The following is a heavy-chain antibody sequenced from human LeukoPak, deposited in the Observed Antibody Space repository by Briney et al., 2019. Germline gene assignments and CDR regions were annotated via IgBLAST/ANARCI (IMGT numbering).Heavy chain of an antibody. CDR1: GFTFSSYA. D-gene: IGHD3-3*01. V-gene: IGHV3-23*01. J-gene: IGHJ4*02. CDR2: ISGSGGST. Sequence: PTGGSLRLSCAASGFTFSSYAMSWVRQAPGKGLEWVSAISGSGGSTYYADSVKGRFTISRDNSKNTLYLQMNSLRAEDTAVYYCAKVADDDFWSGYYYFDYWGQGTLVTVSS. CDR3: AKVADDDFWSGYYYFDY.